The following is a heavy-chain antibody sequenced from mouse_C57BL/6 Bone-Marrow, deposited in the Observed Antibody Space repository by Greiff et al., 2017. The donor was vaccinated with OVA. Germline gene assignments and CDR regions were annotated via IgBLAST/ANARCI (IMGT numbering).Heavy chain of an antibody. CDR2: IDPENGDN. Sequence: EVKLVESGAELVRPGASVKLSCTASGFNIKDDYMHWVKERPEQGLEWIGWIDPENGDNEYASKFQGKATITADTSSKTVYLHLSSLTSEETSVYYCTTNRYWGQGTTLTVSS. J-gene: IGHJ2*01. CDR1: GFNIKDDY. CDR3: TTNRY. V-gene: IGHV14-4*01.